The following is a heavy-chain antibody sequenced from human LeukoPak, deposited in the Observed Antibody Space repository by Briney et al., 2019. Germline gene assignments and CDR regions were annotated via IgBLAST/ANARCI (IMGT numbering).Heavy chain of an antibody. J-gene: IGHJ4*02. V-gene: IGHV3-7*03. CDR2: IKQDGSEK. D-gene: IGHD3-22*01. Sequence: GGSLRLSCAASGFTFSSYWMSWVRQTPGKGLEWVANIKQDGSEKYYVDSVKGRFTISRDNAKNSLYLQMNSLRAEDTAVYYCAKRPHSGLYYFDYWGQGTLVTVSS. CDR3: AKRPHSGLYYFDY. CDR1: GFTFSSYW.